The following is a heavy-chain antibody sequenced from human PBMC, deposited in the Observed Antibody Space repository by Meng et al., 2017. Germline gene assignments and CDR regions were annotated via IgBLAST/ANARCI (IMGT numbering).Heavy chain of an antibody. J-gene: IGHJ4*02. CDR3: ARDQGSKATKFDY. D-gene: IGHD5-24*01. V-gene: IGHV1-69*01. CDR2: IIPIFGTA. Sequence: QVQAGQSGAGVKKPGSSVKVSGKASGGTFSSYAISWVRQAPGQGLEWMGGIIPIFGTANYAQKFQGRVTITADESTSTAYMELSSLRSEDTAVYYCARDQGSKATKFDYWGQGTLVTVSS. CDR1: GGTFSSYA.